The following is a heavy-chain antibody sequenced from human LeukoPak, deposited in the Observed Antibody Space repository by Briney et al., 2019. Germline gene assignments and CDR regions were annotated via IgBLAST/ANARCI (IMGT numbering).Heavy chain of an antibody. CDR2: ISSSSSYI. CDR1: GFTFSSYS. D-gene: IGHD3-9*01. J-gene: IGHJ4*02. CDR3: ARPILTGYDDY. V-gene: IGHV3-21*01. Sequence: GGSLRLSCAASGFTFSSYSMNWVRQAPGKGLEWVSSISSSSSYIYYADSVKGRFTISRDNSKNTLYLQMNSLRAEDTAVYYCARPILTGYDDYWGQGTLVTVSS.